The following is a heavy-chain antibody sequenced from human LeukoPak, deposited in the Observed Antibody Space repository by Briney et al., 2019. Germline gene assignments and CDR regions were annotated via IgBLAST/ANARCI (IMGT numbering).Heavy chain of an antibody. CDR1: GFNFSKIW. J-gene: IGHJ4*02. Sequence: GGSLRLSCAASGFNFSKIWMSWVRQAPGKGLEWVGRIKSKTDGETTGYAAFVQGRFTISRDDSKNTLYLDMNSLETEDAAVYYCTSLVFWGQGTLVTVSS. V-gene: IGHV3-15*01. CDR2: IKSKTDGETT. CDR3: TSLVF. D-gene: IGHD6-6*01.